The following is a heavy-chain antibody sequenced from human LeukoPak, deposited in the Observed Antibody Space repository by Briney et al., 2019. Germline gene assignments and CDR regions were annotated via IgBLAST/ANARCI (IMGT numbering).Heavy chain of an antibody. V-gene: IGHV3-48*03. D-gene: IGHD4-23*01. Sequence: GGSLRLSCAASGFTFSSYEMNWVRQAPGKGLEWVSYISSSGSTIYYADSVKGRFAISRDNAKNSLYLQMNSLRAEDTAVYYCARWGVTPDYWGQGTLVTVSS. CDR3: ARWGVTPDY. CDR2: ISSSGSTI. CDR1: GFTFSSYE. J-gene: IGHJ4*02.